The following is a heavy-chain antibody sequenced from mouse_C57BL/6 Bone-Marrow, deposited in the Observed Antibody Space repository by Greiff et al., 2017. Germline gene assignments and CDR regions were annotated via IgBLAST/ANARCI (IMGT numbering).Heavy chain of an antibody. CDR1: GYSFTDYN. CDR2: INPIYGTT. CDR3: ARGVTGTLLAY. D-gene: IGHD4-1*01. V-gene: IGHV1-39*01. J-gene: IGHJ3*01. Sequence: VQLKQSGPELVKPGASVQISCKASGYSFTDYNLNCVNQRNGKSLAWIGVINPIYGTTSYTQKLKGKATLTVDQSSSTAYMQLNSLTSEDSAVYYCARGVTGTLLAYWGQGTLVTVSA.